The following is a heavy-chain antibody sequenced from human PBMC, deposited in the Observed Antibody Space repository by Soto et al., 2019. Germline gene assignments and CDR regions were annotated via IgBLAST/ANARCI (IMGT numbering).Heavy chain of an antibody. V-gene: IGHV3-23*01. CDR2: ITSSGSST. J-gene: IGHJ4*02. D-gene: IGHD5-12*01. Sequence: EVQLLESGGGGVQPGGSLRLSCAASGFIFSDYAMTWARQTPGKGLEWVSAITSSGSSTYFADSLKGQITISRDNSKNTLSLQMDSLRVEDTAIYYCAKGVEGYVVSSFDSWGQGALVTVSS. CDR1: GFIFSDYA. CDR3: AKGVEGYVVSSFDS.